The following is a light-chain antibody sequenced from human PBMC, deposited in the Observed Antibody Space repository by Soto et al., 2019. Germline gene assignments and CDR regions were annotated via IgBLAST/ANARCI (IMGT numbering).Light chain of an antibody. Sequence: QSVLTQPRSVSGSPGQSVTISCTGTRSDVGSYKDVSWYQHHTGKAPKLMIYDVSERPSGVPDRFSGSKSGNTASLTISGLQAEDEANYYCCAYADTFYVFGTGTKLTVL. CDR3: CAYADTFYV. CDR2: DVS. J-gene: IGLJ1*01. CDR1: RSDVGSYKD. V-gene: IGLV2-11*01.